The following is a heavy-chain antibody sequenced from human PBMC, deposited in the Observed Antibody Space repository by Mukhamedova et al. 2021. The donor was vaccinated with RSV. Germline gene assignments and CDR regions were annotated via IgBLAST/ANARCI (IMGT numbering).Heavy chain of an antibody. CDR3: ARGLYGSGSWYFDY. Sequence: IYPDDADTRYSPTAEGQVFISVDNSTNTAYLQWSGLKASDTAIYYCARGLYGSGSWYFDYWGQGTLVTVSS. D-gene: IGHD3-10*01. V-gene: IGHV5-51*01. J-gene: IGHJ4*02. CDR2: IYPDDADT.